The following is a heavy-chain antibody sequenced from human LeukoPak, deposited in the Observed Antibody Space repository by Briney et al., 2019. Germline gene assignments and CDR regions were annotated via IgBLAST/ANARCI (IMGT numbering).Heavy chain of an antibody. CDR2: ISAYNGNT. CDR1: GYTFTSYG. CDR3: ARLATMVRGVIINAPDY. D-gene: IGHD3-10*01. V-gene: IGHV1-18*01. J-gene: IGHJ4*02. Sequence: ASVKVSCKASGYTFTSYGISWVRQAPGQGLEWMGWISAYNGNTNYAQKLQGRVTMTTDTYTSTAYMELRSLRSDDTAVYYCARLATMVRGVIINAPDYWGRGTLVTVSS.